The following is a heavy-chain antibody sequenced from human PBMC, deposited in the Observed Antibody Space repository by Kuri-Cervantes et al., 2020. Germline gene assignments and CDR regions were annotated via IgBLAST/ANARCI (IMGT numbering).Heavy chain of an antibody. V-gene: IGHV3-7*01. CDR2: IKQDGSEK. Sequence: GGSLRLSCEASGFTFSYYWMNWVRQAPGKGLEWVANIKQDGSEKNYVDSVRGRFSISRDNAKNSLFLQMDSLRAEDTAVYYCAALGSYLYWGQGTLVTVSS. CDR3: AALGSYLY. CDR1: GFTFSYYW. J-gene: IGHJ4*02. D-gene: IGHD3-10*01.